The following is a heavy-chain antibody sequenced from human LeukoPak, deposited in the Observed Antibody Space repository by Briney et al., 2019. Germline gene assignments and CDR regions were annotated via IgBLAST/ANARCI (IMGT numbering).Heavy chain of an antibody. CDR3: ARSYSSGWYIGAFDI. Sequence: SETLSLTCAVSGGSISSGGYSWSWIRQPPGKGLEWIGYIYHSGSTYYNPSLKSRVTISVDRSKNQFPLKLSSVTAADTAVYYCARSYSSGWYIGAFDIWGQGTMVTVSS. CDR1: GGSISSGGYS. V-gene: IGHV4-30-2*01. CDR2: IYHSGST. D-gene: IGHD6-19*01. J-gene: IGHJ3*02.